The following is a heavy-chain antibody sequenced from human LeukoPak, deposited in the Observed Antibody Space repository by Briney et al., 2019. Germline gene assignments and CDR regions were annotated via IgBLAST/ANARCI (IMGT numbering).Heavy chain of an antibody. D-gene: IGHD1-1*01. CDR3: ARDLGAGRWFDS. CDR2: INAAIGNT. Sequence: ASVKVSCKASGYNFINYALHWVRQAPGQGLEWMGWINAAIGNTKYSQKFQDRVTITRDTSASTVYMELSGLRSEDTALYYCARDLGAGRWFDSWGQGTLVTVSS. CDR1: GYNFINYA. V-gene: IGHV1-3*01. J-gene: IGHJ5*01.